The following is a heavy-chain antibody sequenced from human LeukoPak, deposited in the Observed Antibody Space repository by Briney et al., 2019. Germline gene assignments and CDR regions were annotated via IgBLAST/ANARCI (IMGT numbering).Heavy chain of an antibody. CDR2: ISSSGSYI. V-gene: IGHV3-21*06. J-gene: IGHJ4*02. D-gene: IGHD5-12*01. CDR1: GFTLSSYT. CDR3: ARPGYSGYIIGYYFDY. Sequence: GGSLRISCAAFGFTLSSYTMNWVRQAPGKGLEWVSSISSSGSYIYYADSLKGRFTISRDNAKNSLYLQMNSLRAEDTAVYYCARPGYSGYIIGYYFDYWGQGTLVTVSS.